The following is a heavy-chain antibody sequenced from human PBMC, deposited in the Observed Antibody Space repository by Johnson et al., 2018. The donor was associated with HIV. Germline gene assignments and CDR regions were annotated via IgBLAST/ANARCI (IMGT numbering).Heavy chain of an antibody. CDR3: ARESRDGPNLRAFDI. J-gene: IGHJ3*02. D-gene: IGHD5-24*01. CDR1: GFTFDDYG. V-gene: IGHV3-66*01. CDR2: IYRGGST. Sequence: VQLVESGGGVVRPGGSLRLSCAASGFTFDDYGMSWVRQAPGKGLEWVSVIYRGGSTYYADSVKGRFTLSRDSSKNTLYLQMNNLRAGDTAVYFCARESRDGPNLRAFDIWGQGTTVIVSS.